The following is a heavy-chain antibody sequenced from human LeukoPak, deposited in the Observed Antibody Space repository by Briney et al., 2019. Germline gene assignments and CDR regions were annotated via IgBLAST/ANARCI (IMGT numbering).Heavy chain of an antibody. CDR3: AKPTPGDRCWDY. Sequence: GASLRLSCAAAGFTISCYAMRWGRQAAGKRVEWVSAITGSGGSTYYADSVKGRFTISRDNSKNTLYLQMNSLRAEDTAVYYCAKPTPGDRCWDYWGQGTLVTVSS. D-gene: IGHD7-27*01. V-gene: IGHV3-23*01. CDR2: ITGSGGST. J-gene: IGHJ4*02. CDR1: GFTISCYA.